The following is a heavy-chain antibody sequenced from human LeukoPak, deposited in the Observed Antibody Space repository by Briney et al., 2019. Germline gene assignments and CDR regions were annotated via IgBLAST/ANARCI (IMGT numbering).Heavy chain of an antibody. Sequence: GGSLRLSCAASGFTFSSYSMNWVRQAPGKGLEWVSSIISSGTYIYYADSVKGRFTISRDNAKNSLYLQVNSLRAEDTAVYYCAREMGSSGPFDYWGQGTLVTVSS. J-gene: IGHJ4*02. CDR1: GFTFSSYS. CDR3: AREMGSSGPFDY. D-gene: IGHD6-19*01. V-gene: IGHV3-21*01. CDR2: IISSGTYI.